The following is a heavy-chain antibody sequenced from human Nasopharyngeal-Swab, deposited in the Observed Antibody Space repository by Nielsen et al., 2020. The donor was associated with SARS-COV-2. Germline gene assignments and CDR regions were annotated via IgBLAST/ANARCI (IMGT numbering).Heavy chain of an antibody. CDR3: ARDALSWWELSPFNL. V-gene: IGHV3-7*03. CDR2: TKQDGSQT. J-gene: IGHJ4*02. D-gene: IGHD1-26*01. Sequence: GESLKISCAASGFNFKNYWMSWVRQSPGKGLEWLANTKQDGSQTNYLDSVKGRFTISRDNVKNLLYLQMDSLRVEDTAIYYCARDALSWWELSPFNLWGRGTLVTVSS. CDR1: GFNFKNYW.